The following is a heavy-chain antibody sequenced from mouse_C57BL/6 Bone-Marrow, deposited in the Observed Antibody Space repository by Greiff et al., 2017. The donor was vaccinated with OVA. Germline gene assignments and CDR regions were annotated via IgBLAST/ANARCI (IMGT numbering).Heavy chain of an antibody. CDR3: TTGGDGYYLWWYFDV. CDR1: GFNIKDAY. CDR2: IDPENGDT. V-gene: IGHV14-4*01. Sequence: EVKLVESGAELVRPGASVKLSCTASGFNIKDAYMHWVKQRPEQGLEWIGWIDPENGDTEYASKFQGKATITADTSSNTAYLQLSSLTSEYTAGYYCTTGGDGYYLWWYFDVWGTGTTVTVSS. J-gene: IGHJ1*03. D-gene: IGHD2-3*01.